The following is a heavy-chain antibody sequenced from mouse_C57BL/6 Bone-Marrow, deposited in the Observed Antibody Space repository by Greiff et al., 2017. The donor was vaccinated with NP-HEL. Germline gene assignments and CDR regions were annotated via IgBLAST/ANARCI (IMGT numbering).Heavy chain of an antibody. CDR3: AREVITTVVDYAMDY. CDR2: INPNNGGT. V-gene: IGHV1-26*01. J-gene: IGHJ4*01. D-gene: IGHD1-1*01. CDR1: GYTFTDYY. Sequence: EVQLQQSGPELVKPGASVKISCKASGYTFTDYYMNWVKQSHGKSLEWIGDINPNNGGTSYNQKFKGKATFTVDKSSSTAYMELRSLTSEDSAVYYCAREVITTVVDYAMDYWGQGTSVTVSS.